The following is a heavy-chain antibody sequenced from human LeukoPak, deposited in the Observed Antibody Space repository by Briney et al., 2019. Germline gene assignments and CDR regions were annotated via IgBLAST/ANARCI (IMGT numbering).Heavy chain of an antibody. V-gene: IGHV4-59*01. D-gene: IGHD6-19*01. CDR2: IYYSGST. CDR3: ARGGAVAGNPTIFDY. J-gene: IGHJ4*02. Sequence: SETLSLTCTVSGGSISSYYWSWIRQPPGKGLEWIGYIYYSGSTNYNPFLKSRVTISVDTSKNQFSLKLSSVTAADTAVYYCARGGAVAGNPTIFDYWGQGTLVTVSS. CDR1: GGSISSYY.